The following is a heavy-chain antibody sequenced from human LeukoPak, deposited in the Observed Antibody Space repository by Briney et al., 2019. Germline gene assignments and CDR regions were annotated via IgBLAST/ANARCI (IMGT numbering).Heavy chain of an antibody. V-gene: IGHV1-18*01. J-gene: IGHJ4*02. CDR3: ARGAYGDK. Sequence: ASVKVSCKASGYTLTSYGINWMRQAPGQGLEWMGWISTQSGNTNYAQKVQGRLTLTTDRSTNTAYMELRSLTSDDTAVYYCARGAYGDKWGQGTMVTVSS. D-gene: IGHD4-17*01. CDR1: GYTLTSYG. CDR2: ISTQSGNT.